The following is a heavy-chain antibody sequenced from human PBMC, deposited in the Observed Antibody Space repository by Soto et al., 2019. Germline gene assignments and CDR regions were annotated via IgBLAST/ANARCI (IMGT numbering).Heavy chain of an antibody. J-gene: IGHJ5*02. CDR3: ARAHGSPSYTFDP. Sequence: QVQLVESGGGLVKPGGSLRLSCAASGFTFSDYYMSWIRQAPGKGLEWVSYISSSSSDTNYAASVKGRFTISSDNAKNSLYLQMNSLRAEDTAVYYCARAHGSPSYTFDPWGQGTLVTVSS. CDR1: GFTFSDYY. D-gene: IGHD3-10*01. V-gene: IGHV3-11*05. CDR2: ISSSSSDT.